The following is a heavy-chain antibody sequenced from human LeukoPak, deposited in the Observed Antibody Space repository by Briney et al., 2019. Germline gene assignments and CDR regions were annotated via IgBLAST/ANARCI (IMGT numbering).Heavy chain of an antibody. CDR1: GGSISSSSYY. D-gene: IGHD3-10*01. V-gene: IGHV4-39*07. CDR3: ARAPGGSGSYLDAFDI. Sequence: SETLSLTCTVSGGSISSSSYYWGWIRQPPGKGLEWIGSIYHSGSTYYNPSLKSRVTISVDTSKNQFSLKLSSVTAADTAVYYCARAPGGSGSYLDAFDIWGQGTMVTVSS. J-gene: IGHJ3*02. CDR2: IYHSGST.